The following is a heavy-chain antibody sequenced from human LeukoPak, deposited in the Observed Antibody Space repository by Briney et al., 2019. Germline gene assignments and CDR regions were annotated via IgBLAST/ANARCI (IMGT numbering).Heavy chain of an antibody. V-gene: IGHV4-31*03. D-gene: IGHD3-10*01. Sequence: PSETLSLTCTVSGGSISSGGYYWSWIRQHPGKGLEWIGYIYYSGSTYYNPSLKSRVTISVDTSKNQFSLKLSSVTAADTAVYYCASLKTPWITMGGLLQHWGQGTLVTVSS. CDR1: GGSISSGGYY. CDR2: IYYSGST. J-gene: IGHJ1*01. CDR3: ASLKTPWITMGGLLQH.